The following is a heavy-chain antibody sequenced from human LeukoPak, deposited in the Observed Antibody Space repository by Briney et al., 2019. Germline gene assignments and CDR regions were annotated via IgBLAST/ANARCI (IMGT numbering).Heavy chain of an antibody. J-gene: IGHJ6*03. D-gene: IGHD6-13*01. CDR3: AKVRGYSSSWNYYYYYYMDV. V-gene: IGHV3-23*01. CDR1: GFTLSNAW. CDR2: ISGSGGST. Sequence: PGGSLRLSCAASGFTLSNAWMNWVRQAPGKGLEWVSAISGSGGSTYYADSVKGRFTISRDNSKNTLYLQMNSLRAEDTAVYYCAKVRGYSSSWNYYYYYYMDVWGKGTTVTVSS.